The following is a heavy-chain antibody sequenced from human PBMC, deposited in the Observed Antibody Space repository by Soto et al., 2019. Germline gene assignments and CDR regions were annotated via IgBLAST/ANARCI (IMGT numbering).Heavy chain of an antibody. CDR2: IIPIFGTA. Sequence: QVQLVQSGAEVKKPGSSVKVSCKASGGTFSSYAISWVRQAPGQGLEWMGGIIPIFGTANYAQKFQGRVTITADEATRTAYMGVSSLRSEDTAVYYCARDSPDYGGNYAEYFLHWGQGTLVTVSS. J-gene: IGHJ1*01. V-gene: IGHV1-69*12. CDR1: GGTFSSYA. D-gene: IGHD4-17*01. CDR3: ARDSPDYGGNYAEYFLH.